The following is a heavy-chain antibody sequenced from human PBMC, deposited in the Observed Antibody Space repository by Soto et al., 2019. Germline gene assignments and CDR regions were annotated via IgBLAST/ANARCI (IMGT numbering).Heavy chain of an antibody. D-gene: IGHD3-10*01. CDR3: ARDVEGTMVRGVIITGGSDY. J-gene: IGHJ4*02. V-gene: IGHV1-18*01. CDR2: ISAYNGNT. CDR1: GYTFTSYD. Sequence: ASVKVSCKASGYTFTSYDISWVRQAPGQGLEWMGWISAYNGNTNYAQKLQGRVTMTTDTSTSTAYMELRSLRSDDTAVYYCARDVEGTMVRGVIITGGSDYWGQGTLVTVSS.